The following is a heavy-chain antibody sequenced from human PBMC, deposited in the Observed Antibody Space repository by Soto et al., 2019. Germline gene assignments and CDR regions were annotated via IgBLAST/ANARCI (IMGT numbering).Heavy chain of an antibody. V-gene: IGHV4-59*12. CDR1: NGSLNFCY. CDR3: TRVATAVPS. Sequence: ICNVSNGSLNFCYWSWIRQPPGKELEWIGNIYYRGTTNYNPSLQGRVTMSIDTSKNQFSLMLTSVTTADTAVYYCTRVATAVPSWGRGVLVTVSS. CDR2: IYYRGTT. J-gene: IGHJ5*02. D-gene: IGHD5-18*01.